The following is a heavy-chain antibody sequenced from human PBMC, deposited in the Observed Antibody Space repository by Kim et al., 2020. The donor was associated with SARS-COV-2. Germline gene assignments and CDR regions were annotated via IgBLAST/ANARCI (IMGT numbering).Heavy chain of an antibody. D-gene: IGHD3-3*02. Sequence: GGSLRLSCAASGFNFSPYGMHWVRKAPGKGLEWVASISSDGSRQDSADSVKGRFTISRDNSETMLYLQMNSLSTEDTAVYYCAKDSNYYYYGMDAWGQGT. J-gene: IGHJ6*02. CDR1: GFNFSPYG. V-gene: IGHV3-30*18. CDR2: ISSDGSRQ. CDR3: AKDSNYYYYGMDA.